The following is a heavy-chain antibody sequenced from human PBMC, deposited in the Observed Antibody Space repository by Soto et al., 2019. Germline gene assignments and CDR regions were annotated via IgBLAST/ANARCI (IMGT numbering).Heavy chain of an antibody. Sequence: GASVKVSCKASGYTFTGYYMHWVRQAPGQGLEWMGWINPNSGGTNYAQKFQGRVTMTRDTSISTAYMELSRLRSDDTAVYYRASRGDFWSGSTPYYYYGMDVWGQGTTVSVSS. V-gene: IGHV1-2*02. D-gene: IGHD3-3*01. J-gene: IGHJ6*02. CDR1: GYTFTGYY. CDR2: INPNSGGT. CDR3: ASRGDFWSGSTPYYYYGMDV.